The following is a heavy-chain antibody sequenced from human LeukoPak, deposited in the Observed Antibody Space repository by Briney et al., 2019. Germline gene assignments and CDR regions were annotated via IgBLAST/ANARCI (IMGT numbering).Heavy chain of an antibody. CDR3: ATGYCSGGTCYYYFDY. J-gene: IGHJ4*02. D-gene: IGHD2-15*01. CDR1: GFTFSIYG. V-gene: IGHV3-30*03. CDR2: VSYDGSNK. Sequence: GGSLRLSCAASGFTFSIYGMHWVRQAPGNGLEWVSAVSYDGSNKYYADSVKGRFTISRDNSKNTLYLQMNSLRAEDTAVYSCATGYCSGGTCYYYFDYWGQGPLVPVSS.